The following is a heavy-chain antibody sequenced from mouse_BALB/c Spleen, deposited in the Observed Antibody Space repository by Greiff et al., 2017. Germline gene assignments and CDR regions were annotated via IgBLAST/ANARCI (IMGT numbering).Heavy chain of an antibody. Sequence: EVQLVESGGGLVKPGGSLKLSCAASGFTFSSYAMSWVRQSPEKRLEWVAEISSGGSYTYYPDTVTGRFTISRDNAKNTLYLEMSILRSEDTAMYYCARDGITTATGIVDYWGQGTSVTVSS. J-gene: IGHJ4*01. CDR1: GFTFSSYA. CDR3: ARDGITTATGIVDY. V-gene: IGHV5-9-4*01. CDR2: ISSGGSYT. D-gene: IGHD1-2*01.